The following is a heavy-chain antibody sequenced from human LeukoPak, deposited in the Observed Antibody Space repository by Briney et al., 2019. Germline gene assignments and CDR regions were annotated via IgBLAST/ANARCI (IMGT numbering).Heavy chain of an antibody. J-gene: IGHJ4*02. Sequence: GESLKISCKGSGYSFTSYWIGWVRQMPGKGLEWMGIIYPGDSDTRYSPSFQGQVTNSVDKSISTAYLQWSSLQASDTAMYYCARLAHYDILTVDYWGQGTLVTVSS. CDR3: ARLAHYDILTVDY. CDR2: IYPGDSDT. D-gene: IGHD3-9*01. CDR1: GYSFTSYW. V-gene: IGHV5-51*01.